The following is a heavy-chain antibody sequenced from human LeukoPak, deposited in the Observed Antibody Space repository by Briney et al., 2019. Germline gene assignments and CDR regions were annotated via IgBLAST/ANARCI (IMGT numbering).Heavy chain of an antibody. V-gene: IGHV3-33*01. D-gene: IGHD2-15*01. J-gene: IGHJ5*02. CDR2: IWYDGSNK. CDR3: ARDYCSGGSCYRGWFDP. CDR1: GFTFSSYG. Sequence: GGSLRLSCAPSGFTFSSYGMDWARQAPGRGLGWVAVIWYDGSNKYYADSVKGRFTIARDNSKNTLYLQMNSLRAEDTAVYYCARDYCSGGSCYRGWFDPWGQGTLVTVSS.